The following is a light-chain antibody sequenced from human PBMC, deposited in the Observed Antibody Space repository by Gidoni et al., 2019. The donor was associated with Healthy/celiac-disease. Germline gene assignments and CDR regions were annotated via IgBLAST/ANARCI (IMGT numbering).Light chain of an antibody. CDR2: GKH. Sequence: SSELTQDPAVSVALVQTVRITCQGASLRSYYASWYQQKPGQAPVLVIYGKHNRPSGIPDRFSGSSSGNTASLTITGAQAEDEADYYCNSRDSSGNHVVFGGGTKLTVL. CDR1: SLRSYY. V-gene: IGLV3-19*01. CDR3: NSRDSSGNHVV. J-gene: IGLJ2*01.